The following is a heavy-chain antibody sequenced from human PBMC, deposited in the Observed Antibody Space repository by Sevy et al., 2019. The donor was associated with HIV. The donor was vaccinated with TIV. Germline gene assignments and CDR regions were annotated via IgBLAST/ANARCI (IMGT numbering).Heavy chain of an antibody. CDR2: FDPQDVKT. CDR1: GYTLTKLS. D-gene: IGHD2-15*01. CDR3: ATVGLSYFSGSSSYQGDWFDP. V-gene: IGHV1-24*01. J-gene: IGHJ5*02. Sequence: ASVKVSCKVSGYTLTKLSIDWVRQAPGKALEWMGEFDPQDVKTISSQRFQGRLTMTVDTSTDTAYMELSSLTSEDTAVYYCATVGLSYFSGSSSYQGDWFDPWGQRTLVTVSS.